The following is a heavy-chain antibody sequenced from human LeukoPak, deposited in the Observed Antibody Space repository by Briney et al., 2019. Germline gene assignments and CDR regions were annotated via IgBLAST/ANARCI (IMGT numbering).Heavy chain of an antibody. V-gene: IGHV3-48*03. Sequence: GGPLRLSCAASGFTFSIYEMNWVRQAPGKGLECLAYIDGSGSTAYYVDSVKGRFTLSRDNTKNSLYLQMNSLRAEDTAVYYCARVSHSQQPLDYWGQGTLVTVSS. J-gene: IGHJ4*02. CDR3: ARVSHSQQPLDY. CDR2: IDGSGSTA. D-gene: IGHD6-13*01. CDR1: GFTFSIYE.